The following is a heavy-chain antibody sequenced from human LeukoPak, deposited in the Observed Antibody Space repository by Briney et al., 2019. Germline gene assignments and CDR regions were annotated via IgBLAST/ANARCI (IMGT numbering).Heavy chain of an antibody. D-gene: IGHD2-2*01. CDR2: ISGSGGST. Sequence: QSGGSLRLSCAASGFTFSSYGMSWVRQAPGKGLEWVSAISGSGGSTYYADSGKGRFTISRDNSKNTLYLQMNSLRAEDTAVYYCAREDAILYHAGDPRGIVVGYYMDVWGKGTTVTISS. V-gene: IGHV3-23*01. J-gene: IGHJ6*03. CDR3: AREDAILYHAGDPRGIVVGYYMDV. CDR1: GFTFSSYG.